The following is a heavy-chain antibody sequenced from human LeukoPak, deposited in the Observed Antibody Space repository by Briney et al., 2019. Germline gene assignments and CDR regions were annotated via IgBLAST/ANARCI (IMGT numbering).Heavy chain of an antibody. D-gene: IGHD1-7*01. CDR1: GFTFDNYA. CDR2: ISWNSNSI. J-gene: IGHJ4*02. Sequence: PGGSLRLSCAASGFTFDNYAMHWVRQAPGKGLEWVSGISWNSNSIGYADSVKGRFTISRDNAKNSLYLQMNSLRAEDTAVYYCARGRDNWNYEIDYWGQGTLVTVSS. V-gene: IGHV3-9*01. CDR3: ARGRDNWNYEIDY.